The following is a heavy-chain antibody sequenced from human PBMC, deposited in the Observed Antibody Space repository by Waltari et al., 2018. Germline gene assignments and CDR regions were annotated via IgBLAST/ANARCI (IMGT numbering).Heavy chain of an antibody. CDR2: IYSTGRT. CDR3: ARGGSSYYDAYVT. D-gene: IGHD1-26*01. CDR1: GVSFNDDDTY. Sequence: QLQLQESGPGLVKPSETLSLTCTVSGVSFNDDDTYWGCIRQPPGGGLEWLVDIYSTGRTHYKPALKSRVAISINTPNNQFFLKLTSVTAADTAVYFCARGGSSYYDAYVTWGQGTMVIVSS. V-gene: IGHV4-39*07. J-gene: IGHJ3*02.